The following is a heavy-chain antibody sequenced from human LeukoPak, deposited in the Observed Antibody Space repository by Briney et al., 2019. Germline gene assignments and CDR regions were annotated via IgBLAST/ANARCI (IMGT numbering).Heavy chain of an antibody. Sequence: SETLSLTCTVSGGSISSGDYYWSWIRQPPGKGLEWIGNIYYSGSTYYNPSLKSRVTISVDTSKNQFSLKLSSVTAADTAVYYCARGDYGDYPCFDIWGQGTMVTVSS. J-gene: IGHJ3*02. CDR3: ARGDYGDYPCFDI. D-gene: IGHD4-17*01. V-gene: IGHV4-30-4*01. CDR1: GGSISSGDYY. CDR2: IYYSGST.